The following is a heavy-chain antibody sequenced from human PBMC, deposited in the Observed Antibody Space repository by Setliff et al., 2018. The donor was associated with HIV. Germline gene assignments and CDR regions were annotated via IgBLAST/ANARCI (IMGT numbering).Heavy chain of an antibody. Sequence: PSETLSLTCTVSGGSISTSNYHWGWVRQPPGKGLEWVGNVDYTGSTYYNPSLKSRVTISVDTSKNQFSLRLNSVTAADTAVYYCARQGNIVVVTSFDYWGQGTLVTVSS. D-gene: IGHD2-21*02. J-gene: IGHJ4*02. CDR1: GGSISTSNYH. CDR3: ARQGNIVVVTSFDY. CDR2: VDYTGST. V-gene: IGHV4-39*07.